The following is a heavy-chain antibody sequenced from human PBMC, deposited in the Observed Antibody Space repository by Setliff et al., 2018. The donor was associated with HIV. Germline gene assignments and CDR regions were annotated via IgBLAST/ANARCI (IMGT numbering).Heavy chain of an antibody. J-gene: IGHJ4*02. V-gene: IGHV4-34*01. CDR1: GGSFKGNL. Sequence: KTSETLSLTCAIYGGSFKGNLWNWIRQSPGKGLEWIGEINHSGSTNYNPSLKSRVTISVDTSKNQFSLKLSSVTAADTAVYYCARRSGWYDYWGQGTLVTVSS. D-gene: IGHD6-19*01. CDR3: ARRSGWYDY. CDR2: INHSGST.